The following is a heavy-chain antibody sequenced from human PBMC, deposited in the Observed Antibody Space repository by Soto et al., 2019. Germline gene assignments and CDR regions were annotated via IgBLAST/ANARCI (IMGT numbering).Heavy chain of an antibody. D-gene: IGHD3-22*01. CDR1: GGSISSSNW. V-gene: IGHV4-4*02. Sequence: SETLSLTCAVSGGSISSSNWWSWVRQPPGKGLEWIGYIYYSGSTNYNPSLKSRVTISVDTSKNQFSLKLSSVTAADTAVYYCARADYYDSSGSENNWFDPWGQGTLVTVSS. CDR3: ARADYYDSSGSENNWFDP. J-gene: IGHJ5*02. CDR2: IYYSGST.